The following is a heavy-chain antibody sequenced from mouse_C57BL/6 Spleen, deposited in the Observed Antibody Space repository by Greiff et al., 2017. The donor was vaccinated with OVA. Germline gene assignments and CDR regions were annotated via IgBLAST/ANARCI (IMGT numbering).Heavy chain of an antibody. CDR3: ARRDLYDYDYYAMDY. V-gene: IGHV1-22*01. J-gene: IGHJ4*01. D-gene: IGHD2-4*01. Sequence: VQLKQSGPELVKPGASVKMSCKASGYTFTDYTMHWVKQSHGKSLEWIGYINPNNGGTSYNQKFKGKATLTVNKSSSTAYMELRSLTSEESAVYYCARRDLYDYDYYAMDYWGQGTSVTVSS. CDR1: GYTFTDYT. CDR2: INPNNGGT.